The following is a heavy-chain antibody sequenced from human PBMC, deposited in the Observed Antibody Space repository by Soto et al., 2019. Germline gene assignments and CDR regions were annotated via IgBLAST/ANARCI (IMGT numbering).Heavy chain of an antibody. CDR3: ETDSVTTGLYFDY. CDR1: GFTFSSYA. Sequence: GGSLRLSCAASGFTFSSYAMSWVRQAPGKGLEWVSAISGSGGSTYYADSVKGRFTISRDNSKNTLYLQMNSLRAEDTAVYYCETDSVTTGLYFDYWGQGTLVTVSS. J-gene: IGHJ4*02. V-gene: IGHV3-23*01. CDR2: ISGSGGST. D-gene: IGHD4-17*01.